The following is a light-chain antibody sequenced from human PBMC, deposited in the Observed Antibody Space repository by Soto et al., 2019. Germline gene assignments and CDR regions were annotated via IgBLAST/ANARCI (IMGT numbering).Light chain of an antibody. CDR3: QQYASAPFS. J-gene: IGKJ3*01. CDR1: PSITTSF. CDR2: AAS. Sequence: EIVFTQSPGTLSFSPRDRATLSCSASPSITTSFLAWSQQKPGQAPMLLIYAASTRATGIPDRFSGSASETDFTLTINRLEPEDSAVYYCQQYASAPFSLGPGTKVDIK. V-gene: IGKV3-20*01.